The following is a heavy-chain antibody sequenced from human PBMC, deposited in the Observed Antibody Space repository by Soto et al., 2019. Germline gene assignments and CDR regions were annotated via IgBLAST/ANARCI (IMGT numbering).Heavy chain of an antibody. CDR1: GFTFSTSW. CDR2: IEPDGSEKSDGSER. J-gene: IGHJ3*02. Sequence: GGSLRLSCGASGFTFSTSWMTWVRQAPGKGLEWVAHIEPDGSEKSDGSERYYVDSVKGRFTISRDNAKNSVYLQMDSLRVEERVVSYCGRHVIRKVFDIGVQGKLFPVS. V-gene: IGHV3-7*01. CDR3: GRHVIRKVFDI.